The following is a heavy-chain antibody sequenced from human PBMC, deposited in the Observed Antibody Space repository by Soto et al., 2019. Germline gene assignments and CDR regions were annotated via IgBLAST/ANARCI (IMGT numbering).Heavy chain of an antibody. D-gene: IGHD6-6*01. CDR3: ARGGVGYSSSSGYYYHGMDV. J-gene: IGHJ6*02. Sequence: QVQLVQSGAEVKKPGASVKVSCKASGYTFTTYAIHWVRQAPGQRLEWMGWINAGNGNTRHSQKFQGRVTMTRDTAASTAYMELSSVRSEDTVVYYCARGGVGYSSSSGYYYHGMDVWGQGTTVTVSS. V-gene: IGHV1-3*01. CDR2: INAGNGNT. CDR1: GYTFTTYA.